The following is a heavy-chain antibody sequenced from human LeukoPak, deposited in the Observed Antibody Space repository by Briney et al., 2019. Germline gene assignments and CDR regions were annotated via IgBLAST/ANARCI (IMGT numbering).Heavy chain of an antibody. J-gene: IGHJ5*02. CDR1: GGSISSSSYY. Sequence: PSETLSLTCTVSGGSISSSSYYWGWIRQPPWKGLEWIGTIYYSGSTYYNPSLKSRVTISVYTSKNQFSLKLSSVTAADTAVYYCARVPGGALNWFDPWGQGTLVTVSS. CDR2: IYYSGST. D-gene: IGHD1-1*01. V-gene: IGHV4-39*01. CDR3: ARVPGGALNWFDP.